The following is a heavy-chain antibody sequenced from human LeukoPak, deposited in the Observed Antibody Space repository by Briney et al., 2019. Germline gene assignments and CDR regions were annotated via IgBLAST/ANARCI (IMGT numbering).Heavy chain of an antibody. CDR2: IYYSGST. D-gene: IGHD1-1*01. CDR3: ARVPVMLAPTGSYYMDV. CDR1: GGSISSSSYY. J-gene: IGHJ6*03. V-gene: IGHV4-39*01. Sequence: PSETLSLTGTVSGGSISSSSYYWGWIRQPPGKGLEWIGSIYYSGSTYYNPSLKSRVTISVDTSKNQFSLKLSSVTAADTAVYYCARVPVMLAPTGSYYMDVWGKGTTVTVSS.